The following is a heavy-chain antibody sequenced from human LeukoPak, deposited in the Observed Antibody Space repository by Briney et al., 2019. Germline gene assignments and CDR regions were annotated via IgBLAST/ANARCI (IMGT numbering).Heavy chain of an antibody. V-gene: IGHV3-23*01. CDR1: GFTFSNYA. J-gene: IGHJ4*02. CDR3: AKDVFELYDIYDH. Sequence: PGGFLRLSCTASGFTFSNYAMSWVRQAPGKGLEWVSAISGSGGSTFNADSVKGRFTISRDNSKNTLYLQMNSLRAEDTAVYYCAKDVFELYDIYDHWGQGTLVTVSS. D-gene: IGHD3-9*01. CDR2: ISGSGGST.